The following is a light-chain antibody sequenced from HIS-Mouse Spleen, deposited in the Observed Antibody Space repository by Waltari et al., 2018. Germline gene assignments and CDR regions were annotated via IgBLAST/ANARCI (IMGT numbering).Light chain of an antibody. Sequence: SYELTQPPSVSVSPGQTARITCSGDALPKKYAYWYQQKSGQAPVLVIYEDSKRPSGITGRVAGSSSGTMATLTISGAQVEDEADYYWYSTDSSGNHRVFGGGTKLTVL. J-gene: IGLJ3*02. CDR3: YSTDSSGNHRV. V-gene: IGLV3-10*01. CDR2: EDS. CDR1: ALPKKY.